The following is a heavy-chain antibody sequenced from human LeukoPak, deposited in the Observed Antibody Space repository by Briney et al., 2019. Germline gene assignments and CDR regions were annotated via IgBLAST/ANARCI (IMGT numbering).Heavy chain of an antibody. J-gene: IGHJ3*02. CDR3: ARPRTTVTTYDAFDM. Sequence: SETLSLTCTVSGGSITFSYFWGWVRQPPGKGLEWIGSIYYDGSTYYNPSLKSRVTISVDTSKNQFSLKLSSVTAADTAVYYRARPRTTVTTYDAFDMWGQGTMVTVSS. V-gene: IGHV4-39*01. CDR1: GGSITFSYF. D-gene: IGHD4-11*01. CDR2: IYYDGST.